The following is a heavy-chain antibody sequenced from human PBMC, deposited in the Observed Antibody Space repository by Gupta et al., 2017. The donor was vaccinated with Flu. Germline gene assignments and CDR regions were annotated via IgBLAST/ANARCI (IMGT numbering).Heavy chain of an antibody. V-gene: IGHV3-23*01. D-gene: IGHD2-21*02. CDR2: ITGSGAKA. J-gene: IGHJ4*02. CDR1: GFTFSFYE. CDR3: ARYCSGDCSVKLLDY. Sequence: EVQLLESGGGLAQPGGSLRLSCAASGFTFSFYELSWVRQAPGKGLEWVTTITGSGAKAYYADSVKGRFTISRDNSKSTLHLQMSGLSAEDTAVYYCARYCSGDCSVKLLDYWGQGTLVSVSS.